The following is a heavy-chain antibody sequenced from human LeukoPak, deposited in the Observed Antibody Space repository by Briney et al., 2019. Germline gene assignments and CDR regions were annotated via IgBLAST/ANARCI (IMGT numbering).Heavy chain of an antibody. Sequence: GGSLRLSCAASGFIFNTKYMTWVRQPPGKGLECVSVIYTSGTTNYADSVKGRFIISRDNSKNTLYLEMNSLRAEDTAVYYCATDAFESWGQGTLVTVSS. CDR2: IYTSGTT. CDR3: ATDAFES. V-gene: IGHV3-66*01. CDR1: GFIFNTKY. J-gene: IGHJ5*01.